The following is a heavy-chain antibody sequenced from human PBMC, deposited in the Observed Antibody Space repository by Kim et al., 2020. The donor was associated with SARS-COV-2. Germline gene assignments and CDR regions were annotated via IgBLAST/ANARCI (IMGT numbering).Heavy chain of an antibody. V-gene: IGHV3-33*06. CDR1: GFTFSSYG. Sequence: GGSLRLSCAASGFTFSSYGMHWVRQAPGKGLEWVAVIWYDGSNKYYADSVKGRFTISRDNSKNTLYLQMNSLRAEDTAVYYCAKSEAYMVRGVITPLGLPGGMDVWGQGTTVTVSS. J-gene: IGHJ6*02. CDR3: AKSEAYMVRGVITPLGLPGGMDV. D-gene: IGHD3-10*01. CDR2: IWYDGSNK.